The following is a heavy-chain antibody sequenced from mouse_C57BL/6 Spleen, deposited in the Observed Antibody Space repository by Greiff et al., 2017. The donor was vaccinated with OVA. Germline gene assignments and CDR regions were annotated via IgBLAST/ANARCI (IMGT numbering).Heavy chain of an antibody. V-gene: IGHV1-22*01. CDR3: ARRRYYYGSSYDYAMDY. CDR1: GYTFTDYN. Sequence: VHVKQSGPELVKPGASVKMSCKASGYTFTDYNMHWVKQSHGKSLEWIGYINPNNGGTSYNQKFKGKATLTVNKSSSPAYMELRSLTSEDSAVYYCARRRYYYGSSYDYAMDYWGQGTSVTVSS. J-gene: IGHJ4*01. CDR2: INPNNGGT. D-gene: IGHD1-1*01.